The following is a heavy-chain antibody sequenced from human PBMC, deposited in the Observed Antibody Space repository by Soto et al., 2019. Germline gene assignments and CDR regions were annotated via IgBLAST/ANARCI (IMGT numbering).Heavy chain of an antibody. Sequence: GASVKVSCKVSGYTLTESSMHWVRQAPGKGLEWMGGFDPEDGETIYAQKFQGRVTMTEDTSTDTAYMELSSLRSEDTAVYYCATVNLLAVAGTFDFQHWGQGTLVTVSS. J-gene: IGHJ1*01. CDR1: GYTLTESS. D-gene: IGHD6-19*01. CDR3: ATVNLLAVAGTFDFQH. V-gene: IGHV1-24*01. CDR2: FDPEDGET.